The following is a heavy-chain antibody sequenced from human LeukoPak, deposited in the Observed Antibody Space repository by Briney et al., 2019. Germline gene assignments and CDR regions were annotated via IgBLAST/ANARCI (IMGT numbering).Heavy chain of an antibody. V-gene: IGHV3-21*01. D-gene: IGHD3-10*01. CDR2: ISMTGSYI. J-gene: IGHJ4*02. CDR1: GFTSSSYS. Sequence: GSLRLSCAASGFTSSSYSMNWVRQAPGKGLEWVSSISMTGSYIYYADSVKGRFTISRDNAKNSLYLQMNSLRAEDTAVYYCARADYYGSGNFDYWGQGTLVTVSS. CDR3: ARADYYGSGNFDY.